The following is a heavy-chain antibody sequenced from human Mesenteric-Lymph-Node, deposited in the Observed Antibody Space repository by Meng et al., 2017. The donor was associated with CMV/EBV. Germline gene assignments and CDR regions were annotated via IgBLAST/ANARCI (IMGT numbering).Heavy chain of an antibody. CDR2: INPNSGGT. J-gene: IGHJ4*02. CDR1: GYTFTGYY. D-gene: IGHD2-15*01. V-gene: IGHV1-2*02. CDR3: AREWGGCSGGSCYFDD. Sequence: ASVKVSCKASGYTFTGYYMHWVRQAPGQGLEWMGWINPNSGGTNYSQKFQGRVTMTRDTSISTAYMELSRLRSDDTAVYYCAREWGGCSGGSCYFDDWGQGTLVTVSS.